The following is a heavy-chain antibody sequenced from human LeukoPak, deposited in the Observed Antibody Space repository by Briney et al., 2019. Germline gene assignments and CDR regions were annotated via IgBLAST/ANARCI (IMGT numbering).Heavy chain of an antibody. J-gene: IGHJ5*02. Sequence: PSETLSLTCAVYGGSFSGYYWSWIRQPPGKGLEWIGYVFHTGSTNYNPSLKSRVTISVDTSKNQFSLKLSSVTAADTAVYYCTSLYCSGGSCYSNWFDPWGQGTLVTVSS. D-gene: IGHD2-15*01. V-gene: IGHV4-34*12. CDR3: TSLYCSGGSCYSNWFDP. CDR2: VFHTGST. CDR1: GGSFSGYY.